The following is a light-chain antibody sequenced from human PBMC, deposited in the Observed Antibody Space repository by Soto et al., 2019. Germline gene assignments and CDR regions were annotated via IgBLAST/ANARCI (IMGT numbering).Light chain of an antibody. CDR3: QQRTTWPS. Sequence: EIVLTQSPATLSLSPGERATLSCRASQSVSSHLVWYQQKPGQAPRLLIYDASNRALGVPARFSGRGSGTDFTLTISSLEPEYFAVYYCQQRTTWPSFGGGTKVEIK. V-gene: IGKV3-11*01. CDR1: QSVSSH. J-gene: IGKJ4*01. CDR2: DAS.